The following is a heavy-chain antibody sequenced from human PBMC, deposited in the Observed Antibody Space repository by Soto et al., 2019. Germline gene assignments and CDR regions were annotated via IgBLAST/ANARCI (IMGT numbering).Heavy chain of an antibody. J-gene: IGHJ4*02. CDR3: AKGVGAATRHTDFDS. V-gene: IGHV4-39*02. Sequence: SETLSLTCTVSGGSINSNNYYWAWIRQPPGKGLAWIASIYYDGSTYNNPSLKSRVSISVDTSKNHFSLKLSSVTAVDTAVYYCAKGVGAATRHTDFDSWGQGTLVTVSS. CDR1: GGSINSNNYY. CDR2: IYYDGST. D-gene: IGHD2-15*01.